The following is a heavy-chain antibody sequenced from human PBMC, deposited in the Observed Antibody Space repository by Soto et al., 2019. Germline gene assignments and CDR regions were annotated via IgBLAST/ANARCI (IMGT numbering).Heavy chain of an antibody. D-gene: IGHD2-21*02. J-gene: IGHJ4*02. V-gene: IGHV1-46*01. CDR1: GYTFTSYY. CDR2: INPSGGST. Sequence: QVQLVQSGAEVKKPGASVKVSCKASGYTFTSYYMHWVRQAPGQGLEWMGIINPSGGSTSYAQKFQGRVTMTRDTSTSTVYMELSSLRSEDTAAYYCARDDPALGGNSGCDYWGQGTLVTVSS. CDR3: ARDDPALGGNSGCDY.